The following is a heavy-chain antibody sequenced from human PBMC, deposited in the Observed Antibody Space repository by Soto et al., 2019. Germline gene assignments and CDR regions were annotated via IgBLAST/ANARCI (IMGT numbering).Heavy chain of an antibody. J-gene: IGHJ6*02. CDR3: ARARRSPGTTVYYGMDV. CDR1: GFNFNIYA. Sequence: PGGSLRLSCAASGFNFNIYAMNWVRQAPGKGLEWVSSISSSSSYIYYADSVKGRFTISRDNAKNSLYLQMNSLRAEDTAVYYCARARRSPGTTVYYGMDVWGQGTTVTVSS. D-gene: IGHD1-1*01. CDR2: ISSSSSYI. V-gene: IGHV3-21*01.